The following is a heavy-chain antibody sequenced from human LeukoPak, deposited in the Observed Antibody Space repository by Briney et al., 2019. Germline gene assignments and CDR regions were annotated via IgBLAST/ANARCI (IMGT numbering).Heavy chain of an antibody. CDR2: IGSSSSYI. CDR3: ARDEAGNFDY. Sequence: GGSLRRSCAGSGFTFSSYSMNCARLAPGKGLEWVSSIGSSSSYIYYAAPVNGRSTISRDTAKNLLYLQMNSQTAEDTAVYYCARDEAGNFDYWGQGTLVTASS. D-gene: IGHD6-19*01. J-gene: IGHJ4*02. V-gene: IGHV3-21*01. CDR1: GFTFSSYS.